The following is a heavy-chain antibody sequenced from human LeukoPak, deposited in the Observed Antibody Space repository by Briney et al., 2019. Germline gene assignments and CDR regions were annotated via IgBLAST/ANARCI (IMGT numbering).Heavy chain of an antibody. CDR2: ISGSGGST. CDR3: ARDNYDSSGYSFFGDY. J-gene: IGHJ4*02. CDR1: GFTFSSYA. D-gene: IGHD3-22*01. Sequence: GGSLRLSCAASGFTFSSYAMSWVRQAPGKGLEWVSAISGSGGSTYYADSVKGRFTISRDNSKNTLYLQMNSLRAEDTAVYYCARDNYDSSGYSFFGDYWGQGTLVTVSS. V-gene: IGHV3-23*01.